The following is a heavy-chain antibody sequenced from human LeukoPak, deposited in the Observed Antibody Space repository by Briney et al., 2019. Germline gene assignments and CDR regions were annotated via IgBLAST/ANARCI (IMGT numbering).Heavy chain of an antibody. J-gene: IGHJ5*02. CDR3: ARRKSDYGDGDNWFDP. CDR2: IYPGDSDT. Sequence: SGYGFNTYXXXWVRRMPGKGGXYMGIIYPGDSDTRYSPSFQGQVTISADKSISTAYLQWSSLKASDTAMYYCARRKSDYGDGDNWFDPWGQGTLVTVS. V-gene: IGHV5-51*01. D-gene: IGHD4-17*01. CDR1: GYGFNTYX.